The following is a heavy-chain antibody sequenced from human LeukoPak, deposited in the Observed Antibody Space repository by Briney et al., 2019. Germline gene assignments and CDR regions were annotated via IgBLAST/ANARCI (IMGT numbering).Heavy chain of an antibody. CDR2: ISTSKGDT. CDR1: GYTFTTHG. J-gene: IGHJ4*02. Sequence: ASVKVSYKTSGYTFTTHGISWVRQAPGQGLEWMGWISTSKGDTNYAQKFRGRLTMTTGRSTSTAYMELRSLSSDDTAVYYCARDWPTVITDYWGQGTLVTVSS. V-gene: IGHV1-18*01. CDR3: ARDWPTVITDY. D-gene: IGHD4-11*01.